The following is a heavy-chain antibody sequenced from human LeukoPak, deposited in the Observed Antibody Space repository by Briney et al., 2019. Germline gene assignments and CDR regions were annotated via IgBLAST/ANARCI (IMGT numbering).Heavy chain of an antibody. D-gene: IGHD4-11*01. J-gene: IGHJ4*02. CDR1: GFTFIDYA. CDR2: IRYGADSA. CDR3: AKGLTTHDY. V-gene: IGHV3-23*01. Sequence: GGSLRLSCAASGFTFIDYAMTWVRQAPGKGLEWVSTIRYGADSAYYADSVKGRFTISRDNSKNTVYLQMNSLRVDDTAVYYYAKGLTTHDYWGQGTLVTVSS.